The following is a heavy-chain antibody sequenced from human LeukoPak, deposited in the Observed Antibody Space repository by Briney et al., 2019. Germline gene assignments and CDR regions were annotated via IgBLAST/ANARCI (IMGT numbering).Heavy chain of an antibody. CDR2: ISYDGSNK. V-gene: IGHV3-30-3*01. D-gene: IGHD1-26*01. J-gene: IGHJ3*02. Sequence: GSLRLSCAASGFTFSSYAMHWVRQAPGKGLEWVAVISYDGSNKYYADSVKGRFTISRDNSKNTLYLQMNSLRAEDTAVYYCARDMVVGATTAAFDIWGQGTMVTVSS. CDR1: GFTFSSYA. CDR3: ARDMVVGATTAAFDI.